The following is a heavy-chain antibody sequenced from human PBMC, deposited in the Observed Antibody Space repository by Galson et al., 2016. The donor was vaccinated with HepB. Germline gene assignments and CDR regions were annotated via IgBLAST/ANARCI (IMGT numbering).Heavy chain of an antibody. CDR1: GFTFSSYS. CDR2: ISSSSIYI. J-gene: IGHJ5*02. Sequence: SLRLSCAASGFTFSSYSMNWVRQAPGKGLEWVSSISSSSIYIYYADSVKGRFTISRDNAKNSLYLQMNSLRAEDTAVYYCARDRYHLSPDTWFDPWGQGTLVTVSS. CDR3: ARDRYHLSPDTWFDP. D-gene: IGHD1-14*01. V-gene: IGHV3-21*01.